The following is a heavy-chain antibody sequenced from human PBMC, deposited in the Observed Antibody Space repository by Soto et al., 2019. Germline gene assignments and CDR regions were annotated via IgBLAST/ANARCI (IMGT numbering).Heavy chain of an antibody. CDR1: GGSFSGYY. V-gene: IGHV4-59*08. CDR2: IYYSGST. CDR3: ARLYYDTSDYYYFDY. Sequence: SETLSLTFAVYGGSFSGYYWTWIRQPPGTGLEWIGYIYYSGSTNYNPSLKSRVTISVDTSKNQFSLKLSSVTAADTAVYYCARLYYDTSDYYYFDYWGQGALVTVSS. J-gene: IGHJ4*02. D-gene: IGHD3-22*01.